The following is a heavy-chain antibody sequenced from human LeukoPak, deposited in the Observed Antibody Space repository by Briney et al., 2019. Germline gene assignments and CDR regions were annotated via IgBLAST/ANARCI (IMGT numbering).Heavy chain of an antibody. CDR2: SNPSGGST. J-gene: IGHJ6*03. D-gene: IGHD3-10*01. Sequence: ASVKVSCKASGDTFTTDYIHWVRQGPGQGPEWMGVSNPSGGSTTNAQKFQGRVTMTRDTSTSTVYMELSSLRSEDTAIYYCARARGSGSYYGHDYYYYHYMDVWGKGTTDTVSS. V-gene: IGHV1-46*01. CDR1: GDTFTTDY. CDR3: ARARGSGSYYGHDYYYYHYMDV.